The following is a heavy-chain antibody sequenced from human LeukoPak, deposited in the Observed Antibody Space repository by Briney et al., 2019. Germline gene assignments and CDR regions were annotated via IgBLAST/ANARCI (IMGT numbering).Heavy chain of an antibody. CDR2: IWYDGSNK. CDR3: ARGYYGSGSYYNWVSWFDP. V-gene: IGHV3-33*08. J-gene: IGHJ5*02. CDR1: GFTFVSYS. Sequence: GGSLRLSCAASGFTFVSYSMNWVRQAPGKGLEWVAVIWYDGSNKYYADSVKGRFTISRDNSKNTLYLQMNSLRAEDTAVYYCARGYYGSGSYYNWVSWFDPWGQGTLVTVSS. D-gene: IGHD3-10*01.